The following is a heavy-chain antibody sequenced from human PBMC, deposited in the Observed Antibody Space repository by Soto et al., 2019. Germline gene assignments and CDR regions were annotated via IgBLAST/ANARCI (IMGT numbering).Heavy chain of an antibody. CDR3: VRPNFGTLTHFEF. J-gene: IGHJ4*02. Sequence: GGGLKRSGKRFGRSFPSERVVWVAPLPGNGLEWMGIIYPGDSDTRYSPSFEGQVIIAADEATSTAYLQWSSLKASDSAIYYCVRPNFGTLTHFEFWGQGTMVTVSS. D-gene: IGHD3-3*01. CDR2: IYPGDSDT. V-gene: IGHV5-51*01. CDR1: GRSFPSER.